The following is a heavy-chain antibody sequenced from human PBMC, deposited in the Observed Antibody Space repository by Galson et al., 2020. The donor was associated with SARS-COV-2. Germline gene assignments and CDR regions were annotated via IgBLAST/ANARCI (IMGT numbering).Heavy chain of an antibody. Sequence: SGPTLVKPTQTLTLTCTFSGFSPSTSGVGVGWIRQPPGKALEWLALLYWDDDKRYSPSLKSRLTITKDTSKNQVVLTMTNMDPVDTATYYCAHLYYDILTGYSNWFDPWGQGTLVTVSS. J-gene: IGHJ5*02. CDR2: LYWDDDK. D-gene: IGHD3-9*01. CDR3: AHLYYDILTGYSNWFDP. CDR1: GFSPSTSGVG. V-gene: IGHV2-5*02.